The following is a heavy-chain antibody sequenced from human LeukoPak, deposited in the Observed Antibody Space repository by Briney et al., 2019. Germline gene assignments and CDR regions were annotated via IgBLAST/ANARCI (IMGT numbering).Heavy chain of an antibody. CDR3: ARRYFDWFLGSERGVAFDI. D-gene: IGHD3-9*01. J-gene: IGHJ3*02. CDR2: IYYSGST. Sequence: SETLSLTCTVSGGSISSSSYYWGWIRQPPGKGLEWIGSIYYSGSTYYNPSLKSRVTISVDTSKNQFSLKLSSVTAADTAVYYCARRYFDWFLGSERGVAFDIWGQGTMVTASS. CDR1: GGSISSSSYY. V-gene: IGHV4-39*07.